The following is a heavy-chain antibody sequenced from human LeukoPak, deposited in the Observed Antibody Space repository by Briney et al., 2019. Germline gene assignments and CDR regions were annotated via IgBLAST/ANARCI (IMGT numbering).Heavy chain of an antibody. D-gene: IGHD3-22*01. V-gene: IGHV3-9*03. J-gene: IGHJ4*02. Sequence: PGRSLRLSCAASGFTFDDYPMHWVRQAPGKGLEWVSGISWNSGSIGYADSVKGRFTISRDNAKNSLYLQMNSLRAEDMALYYCAKGYYYDSSGYPYYFDYWGQGTLVTVSS. CDR3: AKGYYYDSSGYPYYFDY. CDR2: ISWNSGSI. CDR1: GFTFDDYP.